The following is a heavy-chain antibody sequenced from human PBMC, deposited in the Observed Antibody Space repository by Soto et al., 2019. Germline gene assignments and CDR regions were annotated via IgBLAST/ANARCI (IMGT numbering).Heavy chain of an antibody. CDR1: CGSISSSSYY. Sequence: PSETLSLTCTVSCGSISSSSYYWGWIRQPPGKGLEWIGSIYYSGSTYYNPSLKSRVTISVDTSKNQFSLRLSSVTAADTAVYYCARRLGYCSGGSCYGSNWFDPWGQGTLVTVSS. CDR2: IYYSGST. D-gene: IGHD2-15*01. CDR3: ARRLGYCSGGSCYGSNWFDP. V-gene: IGHV4-39*01. J-gene: IGHJ5*02.